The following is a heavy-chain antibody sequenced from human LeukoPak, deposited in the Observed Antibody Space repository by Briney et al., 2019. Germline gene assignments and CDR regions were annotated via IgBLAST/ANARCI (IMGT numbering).Heavy chain of an antibody. V-gene: IGHV3-30*18. CDR2: ISYDGSNK. Sequence: GGSLRLSCAAPGFTFSSYGMHWVRQAPGKGLEWVAVISYDGSNKYYADSVKGRFTISRDNSKNTLYLQMNSLRAEDTAVYYCAKEDSSSWPYNWFDPWGQGTLVTVSS. CDR1: GFTFSSYG. D-gene: IGHD6-13*01. J-gene: IGHJ5*02. CDR3: AKEDSSSWPYNWFDP.